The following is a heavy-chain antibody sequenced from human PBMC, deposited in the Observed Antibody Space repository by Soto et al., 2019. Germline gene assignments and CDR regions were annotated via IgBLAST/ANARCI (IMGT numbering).Heavy chain of an antibody. CDR2: ISSSSSTI. J-gene: IGHJ4*02. V-gene: IGHV3-48*01. CDR1: GLTFSSYS. CDR3: ARVVISGSYLAY. Sequence: PGGSLRLSCAASGLTFSSYSMNLVRQAPGKGLEWVSYISSSSSTIYYADSVKGRFTISRDNAKNSLYLQMNSLRAEDTAVYYCARVVISGSYLAYRGQGTLVIVSS. D-gene: IGHD1-26*01.